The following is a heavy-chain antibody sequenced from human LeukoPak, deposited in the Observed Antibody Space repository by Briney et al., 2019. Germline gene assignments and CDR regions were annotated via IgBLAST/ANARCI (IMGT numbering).Heavy chain of an antibody. CDR2: IYTSGST. Sequence: SQTLSLTCTVSGRSISSGSYYWSWLRQPAGKGLEWIGRIYTSGSTNYNPSLKSRVTISVDTSKNQFSLKLSSVTAADTAVYYCALGRGSYYRTTEYFQHWGQGTLVTVSS. J-gene: IGHJ1*01. CDR1: GRSISSGSYY. V-gene: IGHV4-61*02. CDR3: ALGRGSYYRTTEYFQH. D-gene: IGHD1-26*01.